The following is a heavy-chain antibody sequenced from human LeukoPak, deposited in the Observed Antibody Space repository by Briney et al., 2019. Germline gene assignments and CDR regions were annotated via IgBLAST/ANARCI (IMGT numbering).Heavy chain of an antibody. J-gene: IGHJ5*02. CDR2: IYYSGST. CDR1: GGSISSSSYY. CDR3: ARQLWLPRRLYWFDP. Sequence: SETLSLTCTVSGGSISSSSYYWGWIRQPPGKGLEWIGSIYYSGSTYYNPSLKSRVTISVDTSKNQFSLKLSSVTAADTAVYYCARQLWLPRRLYWFDPWSQGTLVTVSS. V-gene: IGHV4-39*01. D-gene: IGHD5-18*01.